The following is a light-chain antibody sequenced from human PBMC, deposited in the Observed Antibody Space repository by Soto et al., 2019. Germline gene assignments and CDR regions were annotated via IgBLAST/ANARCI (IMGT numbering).Light chain of an antibody. J-gene: IGLJ2*01. Sequence: NFMLTQPHSVSESPGKTVTISCTRSSGIIASNYVQWYQQRPGSAPTTVIFEDYQRPSGVPDRFFGSIDISSNSASLIISGLKTEDEADYYCQSYDSSIVVFGGGTKLTVL. V-gene: IGLV6-57*03. CDR3: QSYDSSIVV. CDR2: EDY. CDR1: SGIIASNY.